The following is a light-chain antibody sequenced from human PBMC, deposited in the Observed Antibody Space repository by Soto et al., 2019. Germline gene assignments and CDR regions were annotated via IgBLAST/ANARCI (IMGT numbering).Light chain of an antibody. CDR1: SSHVGSYNL. Sequence: QSALTQPASVSGSPGQSITISCTGTSSHVGSYNLVSWYQQHPGKAPKLMIYEGSKRPSGVSNRFSGSKSGNTASLTISGPQAEDEADYYCCSYAGSSTLVIFGGGTKLTVL. V-gene: IGLV2-23*01. CDR2: EGS. J-gene: IGLJ2*01. CDR3: CSYAGSSTLVI.